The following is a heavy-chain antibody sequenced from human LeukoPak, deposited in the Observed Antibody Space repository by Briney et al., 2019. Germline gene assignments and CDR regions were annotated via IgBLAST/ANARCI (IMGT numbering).Heavy chain of an antibody. J-gene: IGHJ3*02. CDR2: IYYSGST. CDR3: ARETSDYDILTESPWGDAFDI. CDR1: GGSISSGDYY. V-gene: IGHV4-30-4*01. D-gene: IGHD3-9*01. Sequence: PSETLSLTCTVSGGSISSGDYYWSWIRQPPGKGLEWIGYIYYSGSTYYNPSLKSRVTISVDTSKNQFSLKLSSVTAADTAVYYCARETSDYDILTESPWGDAFDIWGQGTMVTVSS.